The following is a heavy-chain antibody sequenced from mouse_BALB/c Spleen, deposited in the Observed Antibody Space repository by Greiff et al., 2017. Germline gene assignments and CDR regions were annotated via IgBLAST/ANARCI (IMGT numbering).Heavy chain of an antibody. D-gene: IGHD2-1*01. Sequence: VKLVESGGGLVQPGGSLKLSCAASGFTFSSYTMSWVRQTPEKRLEWVAYISNGGGSTYYPDTVKGRFTISRDNAKNTLYLQMSSLKSEDTAMYYCARHDGNSAWFAYWGQGTLVTVSA. CDR1: GFTFSSYT. CDR3: ARHDGNSAWFAY. CDR2: ISNGGGST. J-gene: IGHJ3*01. V-gene: IGHV5-12-2*01.